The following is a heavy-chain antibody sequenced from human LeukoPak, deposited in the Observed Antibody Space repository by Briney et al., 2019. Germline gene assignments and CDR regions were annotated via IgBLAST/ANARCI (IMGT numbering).Heavy chain of an antibody. CDR3: ARDLRGISFDP. J-gene: IGHJ5*02. Sequence: PGGSLRLSCAASGFTFSSYWMSWVRQAPGKGLEWVANIKQDGSEKYYVDSVKGRFTISRDNAKNSLYLQMNSLRAGDTAVYYCARDLRGISFDPWGQGTLVTVSS. D-gene: IGHD2-15*01. CDR2: IKQDGSEK. CDR1: GFTFSSYW. V-gene: IGHV3-7*01.